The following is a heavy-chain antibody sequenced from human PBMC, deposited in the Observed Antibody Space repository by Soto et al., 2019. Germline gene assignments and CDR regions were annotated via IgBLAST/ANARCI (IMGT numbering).Heavy chain of an antibody. D-gene: IGHD4-17*01. CDR2: ISGSGGST. Sequence: GGSLRLSCAASGFTFSSYAMSWVRQAPGKGLEWVSAISGSGGSTYYADSVKGRFTISRDNSKNTLYLQMNSLRAEDTAVYYCAKAGGDYGDHMYYFDYWGQGTLVTVS. CDR1: GFTFSSYA. J-gene: IGHJ4*02. V-gene: IGHV3-23*01. CDR3: AKAGGDYGDHMYYFDY.